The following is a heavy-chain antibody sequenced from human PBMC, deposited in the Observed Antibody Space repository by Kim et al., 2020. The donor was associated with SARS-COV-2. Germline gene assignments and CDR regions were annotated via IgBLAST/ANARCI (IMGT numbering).Heavy chain of an antibody. D-gene: IGHD6-25*01. Sequence: ASVKVSCKASGYTFTSYAMNWVRQAPGQGLEWMGWINTNTGNPSYAQGFKGKVAISTDTSASTAYLQLRSLKAEDTAVYYCARLRTGYTLYDWCQGTTVT. CDR3: ARLRTGYTLYD. J-gene: IGHJ6*02. V-gene: IGHV7-4-1*02. CDR2: INTNTGNP. CDR1: GYTFTSYA.